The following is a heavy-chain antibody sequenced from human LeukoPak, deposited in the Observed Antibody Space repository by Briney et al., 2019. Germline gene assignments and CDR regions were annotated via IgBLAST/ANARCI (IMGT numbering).Heavy chain of an antibody. V-gene: IGHV3-48*03. D-gene: IGHD4-17*01. CDR3: ARGFLTSGDNA. Sequence: PGGSLRLSCAASGFTFSSYEMNWVRQAPGKGLEWVSYISSSGSTIYYADSVKGRFTISRDNAKNSLYLQMNSLRAEDTAVYYCARGFLTSGDNAWGQGTLVTVSS. J-gene: IGHJ5*02. CDR1: GFTFSSYE. CDR2: ISSSGSTI.